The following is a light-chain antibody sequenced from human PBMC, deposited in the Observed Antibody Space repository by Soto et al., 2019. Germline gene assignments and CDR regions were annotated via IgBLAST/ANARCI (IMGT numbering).Light chain of an antibody. J-gene: IGKJ1*01. V-gene: IGKV1-5*01. CDR1: QSISGW. CDR3: QQYNIYWT. CDR2: DAS. Sequence: DIQLTQSPSSRAASVVDIFTITCRASQSISGWLAWYQQKPGKAPKLLIYDASSLETGVPSRFSGNGSGTEFTLTISSLQSDDFAIYYCQQYNIYWTFGQGTKVDIK.